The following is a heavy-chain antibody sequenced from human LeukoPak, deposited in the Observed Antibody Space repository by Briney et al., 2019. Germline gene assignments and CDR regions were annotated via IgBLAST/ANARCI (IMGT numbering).Heavy chain of an antibody. V-gene: IGHV1-69*13. J-gene: IGHJ4*02. CDR2: IIPIFGTA. CDR1: GGTFSSYA. Sequence: SVKVSCKASGGTFSSYAISWMRQAPGQGLEWMGGIIPIFGTANYAQKFQGRVTITADESTSTAYMELSSLRSEDTAVYYCARQDYDFLTGYYSTDYWGQGTLVTVSS. D-gene: IGHD3-9*01. CDR3: ARQDYDFLTGYYSTDY.